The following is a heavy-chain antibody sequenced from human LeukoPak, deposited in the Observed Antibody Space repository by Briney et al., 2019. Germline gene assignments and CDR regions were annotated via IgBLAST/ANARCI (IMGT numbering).Heavy chain of an antibody. D-gene: IGHD2-15*01. CDR3: ARGWHHGMDV. CDR2: ISGSGGST. Sequence: SGGSLRLSCAASGFTFSSYAMSWVRQAPGKGLEWFSGISGSGGSTYYADSVKGRFTISRDNSKNTLYLQMNSLRAEDTAVYYCARGWHHGMDVWGQGTTVTVSS. V-gene: IGHV3-23*01. J-gene: IGHJ6*02. CDR1: GFTFSSYA.